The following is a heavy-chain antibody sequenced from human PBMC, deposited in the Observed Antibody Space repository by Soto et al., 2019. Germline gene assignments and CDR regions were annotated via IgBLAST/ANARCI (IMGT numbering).Heavy chain of an antibody. V-gene: IGHV3-30*18. D-gene: IGHD2-15*01. Sequence: RQAPGKGLEWVAYISYDSSNKFYGDSVKGRFTISRDNSKNTQFLQMNSLRAEDTAVYYCAKLVIGYCSGNTCDDYWGQGTLVAVSS. CDR2: ISYDSSNK. J-gene: IGHJ4*02. CDR3: AKLVIGYCSGNTCDDY.